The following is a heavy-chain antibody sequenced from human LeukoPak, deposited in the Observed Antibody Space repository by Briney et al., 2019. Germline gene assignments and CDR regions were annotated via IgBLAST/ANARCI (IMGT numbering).Heavy chain of an antibody. CDR2: IHYTGRT. CDR3: ARGAGWYDY. D-gene: IGHD6-19*01. V-gene: IGHV4-59*11. Sequence: SETLSLTCAVSGGSISSHYWSWLRQPPGEGREWIASIHYTGRTNYNPSLQGRVPISVDTSNSQFSLNLNPVTAADTAVYYCARGAGWYDYWGQGTLVTVSS. J-gene: IGHJ4*02. CDR1: GGSISSHY.